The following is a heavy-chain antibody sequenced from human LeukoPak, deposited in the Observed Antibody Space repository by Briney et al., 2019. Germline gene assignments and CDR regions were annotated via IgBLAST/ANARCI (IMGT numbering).Heavy chain of an antibody. Sequence: GGSLRLSCAASGFTFDDYAMHWVRQAPGKGLEGVSGISWNSGSIGYADSVKGRFTISRDNAKNSLYLQMNSLRAEATALYYCAKDTVATYAGGVTTHGAFDIWGQGTMVTVSS. J-gene: IGHJ3*02. V-gene: IGHV3-9*01. CDR1: GFTFDDYA. CDR2: ISWNSGSI. D-gene: IGHD4-17*01. CDR3: AKDTVATYAGGVTTHGAFDI.